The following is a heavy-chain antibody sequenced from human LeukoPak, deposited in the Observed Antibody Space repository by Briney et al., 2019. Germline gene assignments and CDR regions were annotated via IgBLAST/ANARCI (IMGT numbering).Heavy chain of an antibody. V-gene: IGHV4-34*01. CDR1: GGSFSGYY. D-gene: IGHD1-26*01. CDR2: INHSGST. J-gene: IGHJ4*02. CDR3: ARLVGATPYYFDY. Sequence: SQTLSLTCAVYGGSFSGYYWSWIRQPPRKGLEWIGEINHSGSTNYNPSLQSRVTISVDTSKNQFSLKLSSVPAADTAVYYCARLVGATPYYFDYWGQGTLVTVSS.